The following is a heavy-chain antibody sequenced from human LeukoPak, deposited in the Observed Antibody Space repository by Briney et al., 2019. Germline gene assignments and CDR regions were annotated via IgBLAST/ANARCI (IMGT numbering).Heavy chain of an antibody. V-gene: IGHV3-30-3*01. CDR2: ISYDGSIK. D-gene: IGHD3-22*01. J-gene: IGHJ4*02. Sequence: GGSLRLSCAASGFTFSDYAMHWVRQAPGKGLAWVAFISYDGSIKYYADSVKGRFTISRDISKNTLYLQMNSLRAEDTAVYYCARGSLPDTYYYDSSGDFDYWGQGTLVTVSS. CDR1: GFTFSDYA. CDR3: ARGSLPDTYYYDSSGDFDY.